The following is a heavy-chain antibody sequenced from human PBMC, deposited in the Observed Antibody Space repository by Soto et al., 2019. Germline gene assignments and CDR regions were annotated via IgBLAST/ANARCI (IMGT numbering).Heavy chain of an antibody. CDR2: IYPGNSDT. CDR3: ARHLISYSGYENDWDY. D-gene: IGHD5-12*01. Sequence: GESLKISCKGSGYSFTSYWIGWVRQMPGKGLEWMGIIYPGNSDTRYSPSFQGQVTISADKSISTAYLQWSSQKASDTAMYYCARHLISYSGYENDWDYWGQGTLVTVSS. V-gene: IGHV5-51*01. CDR1: GYSFTSYW. J-gene: IGHJ4*02.